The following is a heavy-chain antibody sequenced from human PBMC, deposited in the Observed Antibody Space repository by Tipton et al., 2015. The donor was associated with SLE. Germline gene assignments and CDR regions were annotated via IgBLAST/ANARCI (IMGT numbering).Heavy chain of an antibody. CDR2: ISGSGGST. J-gene: IGHJ4*02. CDR1: GFTFSSYG. Sequence: SLRLSCAASGFTFSSYGMSWVRQAPGKGLEWVSAISGSGGSTYYADSVKGRFTISRDNSKNTLYLQMNSLRAEDTAVYYCAKDYSNYRYFDYWGQGTLVTVSS. CDR3: AKDYSNYRYFDY. V-gene: IGHV3-23*01. D-gene: IGHD4-11*01.